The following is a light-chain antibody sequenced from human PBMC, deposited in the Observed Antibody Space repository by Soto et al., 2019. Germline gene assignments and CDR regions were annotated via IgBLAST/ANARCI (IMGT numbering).Light chain of an antibody. Sequence: ENVLTQSPDTLSLSPGERATLSCRASQSVTTKLAWYQHKPGQAPRLLISGASSRASGVPDRFSGSGSETDFTLIISRLQPEDFALYYCQQRSNWPITFGQGTRLEIK. CDR1: QSVTTK. CDR2: GAS. CDR3: QQRSNWPIT. V-gene: IGKV3D-20*02. J-gene: IGKJ5*01.